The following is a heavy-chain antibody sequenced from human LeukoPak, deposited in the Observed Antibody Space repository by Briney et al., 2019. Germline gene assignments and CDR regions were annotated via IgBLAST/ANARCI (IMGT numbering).Heavy chain of an antibody. J-gene: IGHJ5*02. Sequence: GGSLRISCAASGFTFSSFSMNWVRQAPGKGLEWLSYISSSSTYIYYADSVKVRFTISRDNARNSLYLQMNSLRAEDTAVYYCATQGIYGVSLHPWGQGTLVTVSS. CDR2: ISSSSTYI. D-gene: IGHD2-8*01. CDR1: GFTFSSFS. V-gene: IGHV3-21*01. CDR3: ATQGIYGVSLHP.